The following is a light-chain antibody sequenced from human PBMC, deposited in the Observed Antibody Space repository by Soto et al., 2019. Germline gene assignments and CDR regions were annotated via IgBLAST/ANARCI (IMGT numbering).Light chain of an antibody. J-gene: IGKJ4*01. CDR2: GAS. Sequence: EIVLTQSPGTLSLSPGDRATLSCRASQSATSGYLAWYQQKPGQAPRLLIYGASTRATGIPDRFSGSRSGTDFTLTISRLEPEDFAVYYCQQYGSSPLTFGGGTKVEIK. CDR3: QQYGSSPLT. V-gene: IGKV3-20*01. CDR1: QSATSGY.